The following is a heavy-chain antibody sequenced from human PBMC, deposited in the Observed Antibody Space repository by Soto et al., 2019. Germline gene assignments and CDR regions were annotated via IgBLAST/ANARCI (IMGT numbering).Heavy chain of an antibody. CDR1: GGSISSGDYY. Sequence: QVQLQESGPGLVKPSQTLSLTCTVSGGSISSGDYYWSWIRQPPGKGLEWIGYIYYSGSPYYNPSLKSRVTISVDTSKNQFSLKLSSVTAADTAVYYCARVPVTKYYYYGMDVWGKGTTVTVSS. J-gene: IGHJ6*04. CDR2: IYYSGSP. V-gene: IGHV4-30-4*01. D-gene: IGHD4-17*01. CDR3: ARVPVTKYYYYGMDV.